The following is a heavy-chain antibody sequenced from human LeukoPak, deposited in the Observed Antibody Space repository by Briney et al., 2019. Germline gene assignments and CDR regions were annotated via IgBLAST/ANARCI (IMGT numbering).Heavy chain of an antibody. CDR1: GFTFSKYA. J-gene: IGHJ3*02. CDR3: IRSIVVSLPAPNAFDI. CDR2: ISNSDGNT. V-gene: IGHV3-23*01. Sequence: HPGGSLRLSCAASGFTFSKYAMSWVRQAPGKELEWVSTISNSDGNTYYADSVKGRFTISRDNSTNTLYLQMNSLTTEDTAVYYCIRSIVVSLPAPNAFDIWGQGTMVTVSS. D-gene: IGHD2-2*01.